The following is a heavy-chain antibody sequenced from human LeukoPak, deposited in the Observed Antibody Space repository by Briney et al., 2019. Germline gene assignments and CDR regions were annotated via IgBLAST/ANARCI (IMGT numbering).Heavy chain of an antibody. Sequence: ASVKVSCKASGYTFTSYYMHWVRQAPGQGLEWMGLINPSGSSTSYAQKFRGRLTMTRDMSTSTVYMELSSLRSEDTAVYYCARGSRPVYNLLTGKRYFDYWGQGTLLTVSS. CDR1: GYTFTSYY. CDR3: ARGSRPVYNLLTGKRYFDY. D-gene: IGHD3-9*01. J-gene: IGHJ4*02. CDR2: INPSGSST. V-gene: IGHV1-46*01.